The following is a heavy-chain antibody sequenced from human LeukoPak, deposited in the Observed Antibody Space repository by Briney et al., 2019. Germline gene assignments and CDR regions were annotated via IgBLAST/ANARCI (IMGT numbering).Heavy chain of an antibody. D-gene: IGHD3-10*01. J-gene: IGHJ4*02. CDR3: ARDPYYYGSGSYRYFDY. CDR1: GYTFTSYG. Sequence: ASVKVSCKASGYTFTSYGNSWVRQAPGQGLEWMGWISAYNGNTNYAQKLQGRVTMTTDTSTSTAYMELRSLRSDDTAVYYCARDPYYYGSGSYRYFDYWGQGTLVTVSS. V-gene: IGHV1-18*01. CDR2: ISAYNGNT.